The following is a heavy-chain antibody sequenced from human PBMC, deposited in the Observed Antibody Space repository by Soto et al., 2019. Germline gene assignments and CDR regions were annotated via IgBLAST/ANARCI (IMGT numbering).Heavy chain of an antibody. CDR2: ISWDGGST. CDR3: AKFRSGSYDPYYYYGMDV. J-gene: IGHJ6*02. CDR1: GFTFDDYT. Sequence: GGSLRLSCAASGFTFDDYTMHWVRQAPGKGLEWVSLISWDGGSTYYADSVKGRFTISRDNSKNSLYLQMNSLRTEDTALYYCAKFRSGSYDPYYYYGMDVWGQGTTVTVSS. V-gene: IGHV3-43*01. D-gene: IGHD1-26*01.